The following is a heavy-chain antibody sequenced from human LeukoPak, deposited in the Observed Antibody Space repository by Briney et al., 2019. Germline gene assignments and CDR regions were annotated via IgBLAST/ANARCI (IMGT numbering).Heavy chain of an antibody. CDR3: AREIGSDGFDP. CDR1: GDSISSGGQY. Sequence: SETLSLTCNVSGDSISSGGQYWSWIRQLPGKGLEWIGYIYYSGTTYFNPSLKSRVTISVDTSKNQFSLKLSSVTAADTAVYYCAREIGSDGFDPWGQGTLVTVSS. D-gene: IGHD2-15*01. V-gene: IGHV4-30-4*08. J-gene: IGHJ5*02. CDR2: IYYSGTT.